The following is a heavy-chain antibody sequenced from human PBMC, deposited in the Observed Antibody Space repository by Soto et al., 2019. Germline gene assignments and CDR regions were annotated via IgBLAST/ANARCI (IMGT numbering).Heavy chain of an antibody. CDR2: ISGRGGST. D-gene: IGHD3-10*01. J-gene: IGHJ5*02. CDR3: AKVPSGSYYIIPNWFDP. Sequence: GGSLRLSCAASGFTFSSYAMSWVRQAPGKGLEWVSAISGRGGSTYYADSVKGRFTISRDNSKNTLVLQMNSLRAEDTAVYYCAKVPSGSYYIIPNWFDPWGQGTLVTVSS. V-gene: IGHV3-23*01. CDR1: GFTFSSYA.